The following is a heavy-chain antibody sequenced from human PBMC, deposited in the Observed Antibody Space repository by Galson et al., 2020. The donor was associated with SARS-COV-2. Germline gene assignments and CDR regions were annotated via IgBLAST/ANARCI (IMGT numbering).Heavy chain of an antibody. Sequence: ASVKVSCKASGYTFTSYGISWVRQAPGQGLEWMGWISAYNGNTNYAQKLQGRVTMTTDTSTIRAYMELRSLRSDDTAVYYVARDRRRITICGVVRDFDYWGQGTLVTVSS. CDR1: GYTFTSYG. D-gene: IGHD3-3*01. V-gene: IGHV1-18*01. CDR2: ISAYNGNT. J-gene: IGHJ4*02. CDR3: ARDRRRITICGVVRDFDY.